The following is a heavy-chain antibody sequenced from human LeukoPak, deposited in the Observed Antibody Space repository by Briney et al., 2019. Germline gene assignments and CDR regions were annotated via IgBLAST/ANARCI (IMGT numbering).Heavy chain of an antibody. Sequence: SETLSLTCTVSGGSVSSGNYYWNWIRQPPGKGLEWIGYICYSGSTNYNPSLESRVTISVDTSKNQFSLKLSSVTAADTAVYYCARVTDYYGLGSPYYFDYWGQGTLVTVSS. D-gene: IGHD3-10*01. J-gene: IGHJ4*02. CDR1: GGSVSSGNYY. CDR2: ICYSGST. V-gene: IGHV4-61*01. CDR3: ARVTDYYGLGSPYYFDY.